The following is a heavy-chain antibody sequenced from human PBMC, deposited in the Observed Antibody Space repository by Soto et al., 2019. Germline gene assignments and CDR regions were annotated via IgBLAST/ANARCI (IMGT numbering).Heavy chain of an antibody. CDR2: ISSSGSTI. CDR3: ARRSETHGYYYYGMDV. CDR1: GFTFSSYE. J-gene: IGHJ6*02. V-gene: IGHV3-48*03. Sequence: EVQLVESGGGLVQPGGSLRLSCAASGFTFSSYEMNWVRQVPGKGLEWVSYISSSGSTIYYADSVKGRFTISRDNAKNSLYLQMNSLRAEDTAVYYCARRSETHGYYYYGMDVWGQGTTVTVSS.